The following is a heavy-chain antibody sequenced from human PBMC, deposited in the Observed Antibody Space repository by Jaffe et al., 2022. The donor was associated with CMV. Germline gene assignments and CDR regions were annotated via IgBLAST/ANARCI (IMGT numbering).Heavy chain of an antibody. J-gene: IGHJ5*02. CDR1: GYTFSTYG. CDR2: ISPDDGNT. D-gene: IGHD1-1*01. Sequence: QVQLVQSGGEVKKPGASVKVSCRTSGYTFSTYGISWVRQAPGQGFEWMGWISPDDGNTNYVQKFQGRVTMTTDASTSTVYMELTSLRSDDTAVYYCARDDFLKTATTAGFDPWGQGTLVIVSS. V-gene: IGHV1-18*04. CDR3: ARDDFLKTATTAGFDP.